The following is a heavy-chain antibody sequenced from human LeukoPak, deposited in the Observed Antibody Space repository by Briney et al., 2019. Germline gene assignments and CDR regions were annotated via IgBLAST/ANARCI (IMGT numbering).Heavy chain of an antibody. CDR1: GYTFTSYG. CDR2: ISAYNGNT. D-gene: IGHD3-10*01. CDR3: ARDLEFGELLRSSWFDP. V-gene: IGHV1-18*01. Sequence: ASVKVSCKASGYTFTSYGISWVRQAPGQGLEWMGWISAYNGNTNYAQKLQGRVTMTTDTSTSTAYMELRSLRSDDTAVYYCARDLEFGELLRSSWFDPWGQGTLVTVSS. J-gene: IGHJ5*02.